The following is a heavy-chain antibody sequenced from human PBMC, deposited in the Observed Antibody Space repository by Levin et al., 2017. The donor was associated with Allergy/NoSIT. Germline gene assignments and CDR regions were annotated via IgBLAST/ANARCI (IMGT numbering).Heavy chain of an antibody. CDR3: ARDQGRWLDL. Sequence: SQTLSLTCSVSGGSVSATFSYWTWIRQHPGKVPEWIAYISYSGSTYYNPSLKGRLDISLDTSKNQVSLKLTSVTAADTAVYYCARDQGRWLDLWGQGILVTVSS. CDR1: GGSVSATFSY. V-gene: IGHV4-31*03. CDR2: ISYSGST. J-gene: IGHJ5*02.